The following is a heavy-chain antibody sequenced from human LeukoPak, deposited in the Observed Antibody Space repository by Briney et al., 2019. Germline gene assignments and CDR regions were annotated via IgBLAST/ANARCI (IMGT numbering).Heavy chain of an antibody. CDR3: ARVDDWNALDY. J-gene: IGHJ4*02. D-gene: IGHD1-1*01. Sequence: SETLSLTCTVSGGSLKSYYWSWIRQPPGKPLEWIGYIYYSGGTNYNPSLKSRVTISVDTSKNQFSLKLRSVTAADTALYYCARVDDWNALDYWGQGTLVTVSS. CDR1: GGSLKSYY. V-gene: IGHV4-59*01. CDR2: IYYSGGT.